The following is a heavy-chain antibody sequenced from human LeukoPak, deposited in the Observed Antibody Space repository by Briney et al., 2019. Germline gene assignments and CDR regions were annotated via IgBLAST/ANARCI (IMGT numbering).Heavy chain of an antibody. CDR1: GFTFSNAW. V-gene: IGHV3-23*01. J-gene: IGHJ4*02. CDR2: ISGSGGST. CDR3: AKGYYDYVWGSYYFDY. D-gene: IGHD3-16*01. Sequence: GGSLRLSCAASGFTFSNAWMSWVRQAPGKGLEWVSAISGSGGSTYYADSVKGRFTISRDNSKNTLYLQMNSLRAEDTAVYYCAKGYYDYVWGSYYFDYWGQGTLVTVSS.